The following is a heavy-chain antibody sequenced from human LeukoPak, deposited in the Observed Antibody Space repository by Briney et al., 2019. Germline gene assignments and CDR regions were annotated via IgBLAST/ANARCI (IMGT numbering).Heavy chain of an antibody. Sequence: ASVKVSCKASGYTFTGYYMHWVRQAPGQGLEWMGWINPSSGGTNYAQKFQGRVTMTRDTSISTAYMELSRLRSDDTAVYYCARDGYSYGSYYFDYWGQGTLVTVSS. J-gene: IGHJ4*02. CDR2: INPSSGGT. D-gene: IGHD5-18*01. CDR1: GYTFTGYY. V-gene: IGHV1-2*02. CDR3: ARDGYSYGSYYFDY.